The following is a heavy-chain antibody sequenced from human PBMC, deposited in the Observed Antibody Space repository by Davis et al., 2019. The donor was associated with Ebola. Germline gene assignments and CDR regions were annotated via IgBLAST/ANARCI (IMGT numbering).Heavy chain of an antibody. V-gene: IGHV4-34*01. Sequence: SETLSLTCAVYGGSFSGYYWSWIRQPPGKGLEWIGEINHSGSTNYNPSLKSRVTISVDTSKNQFSLKLSSVTAADTAVYYCATAIGRSYYYGMDVWGQGTTVTVSS. CDR3: ATAIGRSYYYGMDV. CDR2: INHSGST. D-gene: IGHD3-16*01. J-gene: IGHJ6*02. CDR1: GGSFSGYY.